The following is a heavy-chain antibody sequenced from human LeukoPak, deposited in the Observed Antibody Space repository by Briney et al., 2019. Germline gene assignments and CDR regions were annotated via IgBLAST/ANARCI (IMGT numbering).Heavy chain of an antibody. CDR2: IKQDGSEK. Sequence: GGSLRLXCAASGFTFSSYWMSWARRAPGKGLEWVANIKQDGSEKYYVDSVKGRFTISRDNAKNSLYLQMNSLRAEDTAVYYCARAGPFGESYFDYWGQGTLVTVSS. J-gene: IGHJ4*02. CDR1: GFTFSSYW. V-gene: IGHV3-7*01. D-gene: IGHD3-10*01. CDR3: ARAGPFGESYFDY.